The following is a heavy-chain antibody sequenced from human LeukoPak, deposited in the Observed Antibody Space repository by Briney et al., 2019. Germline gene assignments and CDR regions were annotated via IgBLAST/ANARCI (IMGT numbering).Heavy chain of an antibody. J-gene: IGHJ4*02. D-gene: IGHD3-22*01. V-gene: IGHV4-59*01. CDR1: GGSISSYY. CDR2: IYDSGST. CDR3: ARQSISGSSLSYFDY. Sequence: SETLSLTCTVSGGSISSYYWSWIRQPTGKALECIGNIYDSGSTNYNPSLKSRLTISVDTSKNQCSLKLSSVTAADTAVYYCARQSISGSSLSYFDYWGQGTLVNVSS.